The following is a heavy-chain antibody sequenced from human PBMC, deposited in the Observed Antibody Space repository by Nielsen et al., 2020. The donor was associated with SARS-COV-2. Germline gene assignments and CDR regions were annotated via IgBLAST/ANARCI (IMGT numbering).Heavy chain of an antibody. J-gene: IGHJ6*03. D-gene: IGHD1-1*01. CDR1: GYTFTVYY. CDR2: INPNSGGT. CDR3: ARGSRTGDYYMDV. Sequence: ASVKVSCKASGYTFTVYYMHWVRQAPGQGLEWMGWINPNSGGTNYAQKFQGRVTMTRDTSTSTVYMELSSLRSEDTAVYYCARGSRTGDYYMDVWGKGTTVTVSS. V-gene: IGHV1-2*02.